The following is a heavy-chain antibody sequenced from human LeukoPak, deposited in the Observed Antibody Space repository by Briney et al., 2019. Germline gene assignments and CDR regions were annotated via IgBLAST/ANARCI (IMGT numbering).Heavy chain of an antibody. CDR2: IIPIFGTA. D-gene: IGHD5-24*01. V-gene: IGHV1-69*05. J-gene: IGHJ2*01. Sequence: SVTVSCKASGGTFSSYAISWVRQAPGQGLEGMGGIIPIFGTANYAQKFQGRVTITTDESTRTAYMELSSLRSEDTAVYYCARVVEMATLSDQWYFDLWGRGTLVTVSS. CDR1: GGTFSSYA. CDR3: ARVVEMATLSDQWYFDL.